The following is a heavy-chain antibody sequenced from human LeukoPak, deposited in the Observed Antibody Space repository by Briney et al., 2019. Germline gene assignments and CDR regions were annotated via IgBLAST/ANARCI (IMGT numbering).Heavy chain of an antibody. J-gene: IGHJ4*02. Sequence: GRSLRLSCAASGFTFSSYGMHWVRQAPGKGLEWVAVISYDGSNKYYADSVKGRFTISRDNSKNALYLQMNSLRAEDTAVYYCANGKAESYYGSGSYPRGLDYWGQGTLVTVSS. V-gene: IGHV3-30*18. D-gene: IGHD3-10*01. CDR3: ANGKAESYYGSGSYPRGLDY. CDR1: GFTFSSYG. CDR2: ISYDGSNK.